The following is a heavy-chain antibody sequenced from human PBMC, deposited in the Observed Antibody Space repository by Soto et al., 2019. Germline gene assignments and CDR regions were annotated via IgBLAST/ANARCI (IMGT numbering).Heavy chain of an antibody. D-gene: IGHD2-21*02. CDR2: MYNTGST. J-gene: IGHJ6*02. CDR3: ARDLWGYCGTDCYPLDV. V-gene: IGHV4-59*01. CDR1: GGTISRYY. Sequence: QVQLQESGPGLVKPSETLSLTCTVSGGTISRYYWSWIRQPPGKGLEWIGYMYNTGSTVYNPSFKSRLTLSVDTSKNQFSLKLNSVTAADTAVYYCARDLWGYCGTDCYPLDVWGQGTTVTVSS.